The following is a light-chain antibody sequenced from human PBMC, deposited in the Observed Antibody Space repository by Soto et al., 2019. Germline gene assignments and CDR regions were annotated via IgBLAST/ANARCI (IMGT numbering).Light chain of an antibody. CDR2: DVS. Sequence: EVVLTQSPATLSLSPGERATLSCRASQSVYSYLAWYQQKPGQPPRLLISDVSNRATGIPARFSGSGYGTDFTLTISSVAPEDFAVYYCQHRNDWPFTFGGGTKVEIK. CDR3: QHRNDWPFT. J-gene: IGKJ4*01. V-gene: IGKV3-11*01. CDR1: QSVYSY.